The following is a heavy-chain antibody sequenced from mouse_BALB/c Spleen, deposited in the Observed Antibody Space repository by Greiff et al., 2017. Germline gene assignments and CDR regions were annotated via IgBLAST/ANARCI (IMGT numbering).Heavy chain of an antibody. D-gene: IGHD1-1*01. V-gene: IGHV3-2*02. CDR3: ARLSPTTVGAMDY. Sequence: EVKLVESGPGLVKPSQSLSLTCTVTGYSITSDYAWNWIRQFPGNILEWMGYISYSGSTSYNPSLKSRISITRDTSKNQFFLQLNSVTTEDTATYYCARLSPTTVGAMDYWGQGTSVTVSS. J-gene: IGHJ4*01. CDR1: GYSITSDYA. CDR2: ISYSGST.